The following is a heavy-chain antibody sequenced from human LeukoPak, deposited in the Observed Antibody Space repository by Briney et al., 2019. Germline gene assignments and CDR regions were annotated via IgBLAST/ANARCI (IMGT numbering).Heavy chain of an antibody. CDR3: ARNGAAWFGELSYDY. D-gene: IGHD3-10*01. J-gene: IGHJ4*02. CDR2: ISAHNGNT. V-gene: IGHV1-18*01. Sequence: ASVKVSCKASGYTFTSYGITWVRQAPGQGLEWMGWISAHNGNTKYAQKFQGRVTMTTDTTTSTAYMELRSLRSDDTAVYYCARNGAAWFGELSYDYWGQGTLVTVSS. CDR1: GYTFTSYG.